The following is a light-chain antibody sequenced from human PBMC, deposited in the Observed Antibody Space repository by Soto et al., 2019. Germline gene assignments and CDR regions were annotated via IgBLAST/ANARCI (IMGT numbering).Light chain of an antibody. V-gene: IGKV1-39*01. Sequence: DIQMTQSPSSLSASVGYRVTITCRASQSISGYLNWYQQKPGKAPKLLIYAASSLQSGVPSRFSGSGSGTDFTLTISSLQPEDFATYYCQQSYSTPLTFGGGTKVDIK. CDR3: QQSYSTPLT. J-gene: IGKJ4*01. CDR1: QSISGY. CDR2: AAS.